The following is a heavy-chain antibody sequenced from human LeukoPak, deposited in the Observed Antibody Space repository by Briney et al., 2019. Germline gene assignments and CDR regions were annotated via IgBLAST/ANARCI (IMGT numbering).Heavy chain of an antibody. CDR1: GYTFTGYY. V-gene: IGHV1-2*02. D-gene: IGHD4-23*01. J-gene: IGHJ4*02. CDR3: ARDNEDGGLFDC. Sequence: GASVKVSCKASGYTFTGYYMHWVGQPPGQGLEWMGWINPNSGGTNYAQKFQGRVTMTRDTSISTAYMELSRLRSDDTAVYYCARDNEDGGLFDCWGQGTLVTVSS. CDR2: INPNSGGT.